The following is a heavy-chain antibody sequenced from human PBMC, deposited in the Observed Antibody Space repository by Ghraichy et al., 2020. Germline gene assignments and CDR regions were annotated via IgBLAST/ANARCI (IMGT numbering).Heavy chain of an antibody. Sequence: LSLTCAASGFTFSSYWMSWVRQAPGKGLEWVANIKQDGSEKYYMDSVKGRFPISRDNTKNSLYLQMNSLRAEDTAVYYCAIDLGSGSPLDQGYYYYYYMDDWGEGTTVAVSS. CDR3: AIDLGSGSPLDQGYYYYYYMDD. CDR2: IKQDGSEK. CDR1: GFTFSSYW. D-gene: IGHD3-10*02. J-gene: IGHJ6*03. V-gene: IGHV3-7*01.